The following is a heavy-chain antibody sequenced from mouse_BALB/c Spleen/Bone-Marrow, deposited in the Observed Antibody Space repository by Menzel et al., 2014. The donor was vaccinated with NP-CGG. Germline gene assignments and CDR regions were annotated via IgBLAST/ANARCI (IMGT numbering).Heavy chain of an antibody. Sequence: QVQLQQSGAELVKPGASVKLSCMASGFTFTSSWIHWVIQMPGQGTEWVGEINPSNGRTNYTEKFKSKATLTDDNSSSTDYMQLSSLTSEDCAVDYLARDSNYRYAMDDWGHGTPLTGSS. D-gene: IGHD2-5*01. V-gene: IGHV1S81*02. CDR2: INPSNGRT. CDR1: GFTFTSSW. CDR3: ARDSNYRYAMDD. J-gene: IGHJ4*01.